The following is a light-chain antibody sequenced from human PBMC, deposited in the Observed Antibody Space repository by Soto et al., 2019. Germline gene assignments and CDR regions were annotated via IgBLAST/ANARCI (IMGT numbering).Light chain of an antibody. CDR3: SSYRAFATLV. Sequence: QSALTQPASMSGSAGQSLTISCTGTDLDIGAYDFVSWYQHPAGKAPRLIIYEVTHRPSGIPSRFSASKSGNTASLTISGLQAEDEAHYYCSSYRAFATLVFGGGTQLTVL. CDR1: DLDIGAYDF. CDR2: EVT. V-gene: IGLV2-14*01. J-gene: IGLJ7*01.